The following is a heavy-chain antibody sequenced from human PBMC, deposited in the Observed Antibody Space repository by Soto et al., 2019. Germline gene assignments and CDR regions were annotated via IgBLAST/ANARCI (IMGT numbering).Heavy chain of an antibody. CDR2: ISGSGGTT. D-gene: IGHD2-15*01. Sequence: GGSLRLSCVASGFISDSYAMSWVRHAPVKGLEWVSGISGSGGTTYYADSVKGRFTISRDNSENTLYMEMNKLRAEDTAVYYCAKDLPRTGRCHYYGMDVWGQGTTVTVSS. J-gene: IGHJ6*02. V-gene: IGHV3-23*01. CDR1: GFISDSYA. CDR3: AKDLPRTGRCHYYGMDV.